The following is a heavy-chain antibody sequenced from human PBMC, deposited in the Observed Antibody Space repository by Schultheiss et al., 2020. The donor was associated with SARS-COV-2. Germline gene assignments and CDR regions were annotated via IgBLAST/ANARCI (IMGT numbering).Heavy chain of an antibody. CDR2: IDHSGST. Sequence: SQTLSLTCDVSGDSIRRGFWWSWVRQPPGKGLEWIGDIDHSGSTSYNPSLKSRVTISIDKTKKQFSLNFSSVTAADTAVYYCTRATGYCSSTSCRVYQYYGMDVWGRGTTVTVAS. J-gene: IGHJ6*02. CDR1: GDSIRRGFW. CDR3: TRATGYCSSTSCRVYQYYGMDV. D-gene: IGHD2-2*01. V-gene: IGHV4-4*02.